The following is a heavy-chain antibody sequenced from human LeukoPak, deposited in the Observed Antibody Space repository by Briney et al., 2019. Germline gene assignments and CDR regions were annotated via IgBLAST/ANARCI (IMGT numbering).Heavy chain of an antibody. V-gene: IGHV3-23*01. CDR1: GFTFSTFG. D-gene: IGHD3-22*01. CDR2: IGFSAYNT. Sequence: PGGSLRLSCAASGFTFSTFGVSWVRQAPGKGLERVSTIGFSAYNTDYTDSVKGRFTISRDNSKNTLYLQMNSLRAEDTAVYYCAKVRYYDSSGYYQDYWGQGTLVTVSS. CDR3: AKVRYYDSSGYYQDY. J-gene: IGHJ4*02.